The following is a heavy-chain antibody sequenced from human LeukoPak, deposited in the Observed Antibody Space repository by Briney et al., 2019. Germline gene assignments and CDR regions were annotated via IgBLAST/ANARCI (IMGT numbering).Heavy chain of an antibody. D-gene: IGHD3-22*01. V-gene: IGHV3-74*01. CDR1: GFTFSSYW. J-gene: IGHJ4*02. CDR3: ARDDRSGVVVAALDY. Sequence: GGSLRLSCAASGFTFSSYWMHWVRQAPGKGLVWVSRVSSDGRNTIYADSVKGRFTISRDNAMNTLYLQMNSLRAEDTALYFCARDDRSGVVVAALDYWGQGTLVTVSS. CDR2: VSSDGRNT.